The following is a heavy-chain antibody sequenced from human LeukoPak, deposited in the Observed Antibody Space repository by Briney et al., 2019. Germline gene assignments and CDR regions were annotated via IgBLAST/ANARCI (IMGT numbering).Heavy chain of an antibody. J-gene: IGHJ6*02. CDR2: INESGGT. CDR1: GGSFSTYS. V-gene: IGHV4-34*01. Sequence: KASETLSLTCAVFGGSFSTYSWTWIRQPPGKGLEWLGKINESGGTNYNPSLMSRVTISVDRSKNQLSLKLSSVTAADTAVYYCARTLLVGTTGDLVGNYYYGMDVWGQGTTVTVSS. D-gene: IGHD1-26*01. CDR3: ARTLLVGTTGDLVGNYYYGMDV.